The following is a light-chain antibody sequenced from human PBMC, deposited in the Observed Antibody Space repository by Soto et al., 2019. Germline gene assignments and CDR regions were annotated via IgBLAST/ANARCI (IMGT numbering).Light chain of an antibody. Sequence: QSVLTQPRSVSGSPGQSVTISCTGTSSDVGSYNYVSWYQQHPGKAPKLMIYDVSKRPSGVPDRFSGSKSGNTASLTISGLQAEDEADYYCCSCAGSYTLYVFGTGTKVTVL. CDR3: CSCAGSYTLYV. CDR2: DVS. CDR1: SSDVGSYNY. J-gene: IGLJ1*01. V-gene: IGLV2-11*01.